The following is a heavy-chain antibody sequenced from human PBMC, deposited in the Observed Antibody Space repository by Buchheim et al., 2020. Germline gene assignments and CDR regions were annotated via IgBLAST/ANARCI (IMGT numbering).Heavy chain of an antibody. CDR2: INTDGSTT. V-gene: IGHV3-74*01. CDR1: GFTFSGHW. J-gene: IGHJ4*02. D-gene: IGHD5-18*01. CDR3: ARSDNYGFGY. Sequence: EAQLVESGGGLVQPGGSLRLSCAASGFTFSGHWMHWVRQAPGKGLVWVSHINTDGSTTNYAGSVKGRFTISRDNAKNTLYLQMNSLGAEDTAVYYCARSDNYGFGYWGQGTL.